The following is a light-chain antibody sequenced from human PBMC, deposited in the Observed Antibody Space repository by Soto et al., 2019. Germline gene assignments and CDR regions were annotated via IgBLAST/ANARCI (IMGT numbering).Light chain of an antibody. Sequence: EIVLTQSPATLSLSPGERATLSCRASQSLSNFLAWYQQKPGKAPRLLIYDASNRATGIPVRFSGSGSGTDLTLTSSSLEPEDVAVYYCQRSSTRFTFGPGTTVEIK. V-gene: IGKV3-11*01. CDR2: DAS. CDR1: QSLSNF. CDR3: QRSSTRFT. J-gene: IGKJ3*01.